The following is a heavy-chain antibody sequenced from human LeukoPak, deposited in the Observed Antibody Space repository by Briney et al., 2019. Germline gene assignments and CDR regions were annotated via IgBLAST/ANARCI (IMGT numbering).Heavy chain of an antibody. CDR2: INEDGTT. Sequence: PGGSLRLSCAASGFTFSDYWMYRVRQAPGEGLVWISNINEDGTTMYADSVKGRFTVSRDNAKNILYLQMNSLRAEDTAVYYCARVRGGNWGQGTLVTVSS. CDR1: GFTFSDYW. V-gene: IGHV3-74*03. CDR3: ARVRGGN. J-gene: IGHJ4*02. D-gene: IGHD3-16*01.